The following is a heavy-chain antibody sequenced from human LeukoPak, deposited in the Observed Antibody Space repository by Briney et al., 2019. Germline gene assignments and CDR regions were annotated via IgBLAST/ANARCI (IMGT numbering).Heavy chain of an antibody. V-gene: IGHV3-21*01. CDR3: ARGGSSRFCLGY. Sequence: GGSLRLSCAASGFTFSSYSMNWVRQAPGKGLEWVSSISSSSSYIYYADSVKGRFTISRDNAKNSLYLQMNSLRAEDTAVYYCARGGSSRFCLGYGGQGPLVTVSS. J-gene: IGHJ4*02. CDR2: ISSSSSYI. CDR1: GFTFSSYS. D-gene: IGHD6-6*01.